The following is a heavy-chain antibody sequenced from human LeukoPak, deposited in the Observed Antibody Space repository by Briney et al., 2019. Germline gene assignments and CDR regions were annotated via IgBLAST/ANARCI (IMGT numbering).Heavy chain of an antibody. J-gene: IGHJ6*02. CDR1: GFTFSSYA. CDR3: ATDYDFWSGYNYYGMDV. D-gene: IGHD3-3*01. V-gene: IGHV3-23*01. Sequence: PGGSLRLSCAASGFTFSSYAMSWVRQAPGKGLEWVSAISGSGGSTYYADSVKGRFTISRDNSKNTLYLQMNSLRAEDTAVYYCATDYDFWSGYNYYGMDVWGQGTTVTVPS. CDR2: ISGSGGST.